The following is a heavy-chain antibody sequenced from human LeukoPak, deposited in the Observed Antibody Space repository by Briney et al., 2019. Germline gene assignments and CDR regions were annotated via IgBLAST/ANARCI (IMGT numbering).Heavy chain of an antibody. Sequence: SETLSLTCTVSGGSISSYYWSWTRQPPGKGLEWIGYIYYSGSTNYNFSLRGRVTMSVDTSKNQFSLKLTSVTAADTAVYYCARGSSGYYSPFDYWGQGTLVTVSS. CDR3: ARGSSGYYSPFDY. V-gene: IGHV4-59*01. D-gene: IGHD3-22*01. J-gene: IGHJ4*02. CDR1: GGSISSYY. CDR2: IYYSGST.